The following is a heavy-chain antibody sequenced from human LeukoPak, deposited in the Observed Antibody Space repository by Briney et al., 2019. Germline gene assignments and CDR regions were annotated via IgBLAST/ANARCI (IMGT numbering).Heavy chain of an antibody. D-gene: IGHD6-13*01. CDR1: GFTFSSYG. CDR3: AKDRIAAAGH. Sequence: PGGSLRLSCAASGFTFSSYGMHWVRQAPGKGLEWVAFIRYDGSNKYYADSVKGRFTISRDNSKNTLYLQMNGLRAEDTAVYYCAKDRIAAAGHWGQGTLVTVSS. V-gene: IGHV3-30*02. CDR2: IRYDGSNK. J-gene: IGHJ4*02.